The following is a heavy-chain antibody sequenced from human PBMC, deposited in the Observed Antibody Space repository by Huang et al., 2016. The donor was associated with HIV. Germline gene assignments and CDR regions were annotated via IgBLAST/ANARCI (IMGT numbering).Heavy chain of an antibody. CDR1: TFTFGAYW. Sequence: VESGGRLVQPGGSIRLSCVGSTFTFGAYWMSWVRQSPGKGMEWVANIKQDEIEKYYVGSVKGRFNISRDNAKKVLFLEMNNVRVEDTATYYCATKTAAMDIWGQGTTVTVS. CDR3: ATKTAAMDI. J-gene: IGHJ6*02. V-gene: IGHV3-7*01. CDR2: IKQDEIEK. D-gene: IGHD1-7*01.